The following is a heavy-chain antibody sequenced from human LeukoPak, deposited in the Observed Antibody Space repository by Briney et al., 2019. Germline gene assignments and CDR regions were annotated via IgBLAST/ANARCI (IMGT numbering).Heavy chain of an antibody. CDR2: INHSGST. J-gene: IGHJ4*02. CDR1: GGSFSGYY. V-gene: IGHV4-34*01. CDR3: ARKGYYPKYYFDY. D-gene: IGHD3-10*01. Sequence: PSEALSLTCAVYGGSFSGYYWSWIRQPPGKGLEWIGEINHSGSTNYNPSLKSRVTISVDTSKNQFSLKLSSVTAADTAVYCCARKGYYPKYYFDYWGQGTLVTVSS.